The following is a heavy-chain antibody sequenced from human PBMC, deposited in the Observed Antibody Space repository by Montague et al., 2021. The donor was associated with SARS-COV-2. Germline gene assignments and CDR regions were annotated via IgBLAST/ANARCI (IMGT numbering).Heavy chain of an antibody. CDR1: GFPFSSYA. V-gene: IGHV3-23*01. D-gene: IGHD6-6*01. Sequence: SRSLSFSASGFPFSSYAMSWVRQAPGKGLEWVSAISGSGGSTYYADSVGGRFAISRDNSKNILSLQMDSLTADDTAVYYCASSNFFAYWGQGTLITVSS. CDR3: ASSNFFAY. J-gene: IGHJ4*02. CDR2: ISGSGGST.